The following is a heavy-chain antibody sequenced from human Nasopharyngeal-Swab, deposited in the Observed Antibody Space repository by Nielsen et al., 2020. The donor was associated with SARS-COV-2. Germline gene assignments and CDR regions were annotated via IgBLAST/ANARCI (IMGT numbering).Heavy chain of an antibody. J-gene: IGHJ3*02. CDR2: IYYGGST. V-gene: IGHV4-59*01. Sequence: RQAPGKGLEWIGYIYYGGSTNYNPSLKSRVTISVDTSKNQFSLKLSSVTAADTAVYYCARVLGSIVVVPAAMPVYAFDIWGQGTMVTVSS. D-gene: IGHD2-2*01. CDR3: ARVLGSIVVVPAAMPVYAFDI.